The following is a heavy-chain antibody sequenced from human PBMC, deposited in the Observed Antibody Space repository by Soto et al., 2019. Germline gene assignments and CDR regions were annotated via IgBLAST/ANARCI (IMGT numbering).Heavy chain of an antibody. CDR3: ATESGSTYGYFDH. CDR1: GGSVTSDEDY. V-gene: IGHV4-30-4*01. J-gene: IGHJ4*02. CDR2: ISNSGST. Sequence: SETLSLTCTVFGGSVTSDEDYWTWIRQSPGKGLEWIGYISNSGSTGYNPSLKTRLSMSVDRSKNQFTLRLTSVTAADTAVYFCATESGSTYGYFDHWGQGTQVTVSS. D-gene: IGHD5-18*01.